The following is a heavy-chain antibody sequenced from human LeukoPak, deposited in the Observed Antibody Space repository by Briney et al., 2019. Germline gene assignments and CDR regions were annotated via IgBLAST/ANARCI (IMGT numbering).Heavy chain of an antibody. CDR1: AFSPSNIA. CDR2: MSGSGYYT. CDR3: AKMEGQRLYEYCMTV. V-gene: IGHV3-23*01. D-gene: IGHD3-3*01. Sequence: GGSLRLSCAASAFSPSNIATSWVRPAPGEGLGWVSAMSGSGYYTYYIESVKGRFTISRDNSKNTLYLHMNSLRADDTAVYYCAKMEGQRLYEYCMTVWGRGNTVTVPS. J-gene: IGHJ6*03.